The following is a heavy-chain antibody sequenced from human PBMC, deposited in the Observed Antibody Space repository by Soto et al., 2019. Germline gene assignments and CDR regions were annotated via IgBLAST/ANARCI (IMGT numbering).Heavy chain of an antibody. CDR1: GGSISSGDYY. J-gene: IGHJ3*02. CDR3: AREVVEVDYSSSSDAFDI. D-gene: IGHD6-6*01. Sequence: QVQLQESGPGLVKPSQTLSLTCSVSGGSISSGDYYWSWIRQPQGKAREWLAYIYYSGIIYYTLALKSLVTMSRDPSKNQFFLNLDSVTASDTAVYYCAREVVEVDYSSSSDAFDIWGQGTMVTVSS. CDR2: IYYSGII. V-gene: IGHV4-30-4*01.